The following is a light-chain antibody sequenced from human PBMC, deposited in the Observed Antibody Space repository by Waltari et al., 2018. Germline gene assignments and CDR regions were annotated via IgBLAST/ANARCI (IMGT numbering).Light chain of an antibody. V-gene: IGKV3-15*01. Sequence: EIVMTQSPATLSVSPGERVSLSCRASQSVRSNLAWYQQKPGPSPRHHIYGASTSATDIPARFSGRGSGTEFSLVISSLQSEDFAVYYCQQYSIWPPLTFGGGTKVEIK. CDR1: QSVRSN. J-gene: IGKJ4*01. CDR3: QQYSIWPPLT. CDR2: GAS.